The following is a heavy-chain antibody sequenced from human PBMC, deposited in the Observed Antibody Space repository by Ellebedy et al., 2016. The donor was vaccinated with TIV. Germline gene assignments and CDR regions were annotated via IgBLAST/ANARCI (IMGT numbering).Heavy chain of an antibody. V-gene: IGHV3-23*01. Sequence: GESLKTSCAASGFYFSSYAMSWVRQAPGKVLEWVSLISVSGGSTYYADSVKGRFTISRDNSKNPLYLQMSSLRAEGTAVYYCANRASAGSGGYWGQGTLVTVSS. J-gene: IGHJ4*02. CDR3: ANRASAGSGGY. D-gene: IGHD6-13*01. CDR2: ISVSGGST. CDR1: GFYFSSYA.